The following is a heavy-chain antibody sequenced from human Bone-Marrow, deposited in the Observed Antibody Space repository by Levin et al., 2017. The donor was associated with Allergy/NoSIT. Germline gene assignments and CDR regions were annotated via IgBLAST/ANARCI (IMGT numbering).Heavy chain of an antibody. Sequence: TSETLSLTCSVSGASITSPDYYWGWVRQVPGKGLEWIGYIYYSGITDYNPSLKSRVTISEDTSKNHFSLKLRSVTAADTAIYFCARVSPLIGIKGGYFDYWGQGTLATVSS. CDR3: ARVSPLIGIKGGYFDY. V-gene: IGHV4-31*03. D-gene: IGHD1-20*01. J-gene: IGHJ4*02. CDR1: GASITSPDYY. CDR2: IYYSGIT.